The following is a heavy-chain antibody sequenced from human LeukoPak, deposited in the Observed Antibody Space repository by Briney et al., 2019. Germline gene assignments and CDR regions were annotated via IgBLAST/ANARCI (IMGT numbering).Heavy chain of an antibody. J-gene: IGHJ4*02. Sequence: GGSLRLSCAVAGFTFTNYWMSWVRQAPGKGLEWVANIKQDGSEKYYVDSVKGRFTISRDNAKNSLYLQMNSLRAEDTAVYYCARGWGYSSSSFDYWGQGTLVTASS. V-gene: IGHV3-7*01. D-gene: IGHD6-13*01. CDR2: IKQDGSEK. CDR1: GFTFTNYW. CDR3: ARGWGYSSSSFDY.